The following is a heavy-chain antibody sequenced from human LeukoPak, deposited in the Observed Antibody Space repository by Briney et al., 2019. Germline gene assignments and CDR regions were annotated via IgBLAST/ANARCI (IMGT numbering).Heavy chain of an antibody. V-gene: IGHV1-46*01. CDR1: GYTFTSNY. D-gene: IGHD2-2*01. J-gene: IGHJ3*02. Sequence: ASVKVSCKASGYTFTSNYIHWVRQAPGQGLEWMGMIYPRDGNTNYAQKLQGRVTMTTDTSTSTAYMELRSLRSDDTAVYYCARRYCSSTSCLNDAFDIRGQGTMVTVSS. CDR3: ARRYCSSTSCLNDAFDI. CDR2: IYPRDGNT.